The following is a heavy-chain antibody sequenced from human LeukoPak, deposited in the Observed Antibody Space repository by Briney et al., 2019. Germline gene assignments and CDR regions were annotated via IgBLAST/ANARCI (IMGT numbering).Heavy chain of an antibody. CDR1: GGSMRSYF. D-gene: IGHD3-10*01. Sequence: SETLSLTCTVSGGSMRSYFWSWIRQPPGKGLEWIGYIYYSGSTNYNPSLKSRVTISVDTSKNQFSLKLSSVTAADTAVYYCARSGSRLLDYWGQGTLVTVSS. V-gene: IGHV4-59*12. CDR2: IYYSGST. J-gene: IGHJ4*02. CDR3: ARSGSRLLDY.